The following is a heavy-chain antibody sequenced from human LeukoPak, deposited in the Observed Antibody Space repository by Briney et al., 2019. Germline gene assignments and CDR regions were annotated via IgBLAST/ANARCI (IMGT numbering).Heavy chain of an antibody. J-gene: IGHJ6*02. D-gene: IGHD4-11*01. V-gene: IGHV3-11*01. CDR3: ARDFSDNYSNYDHYSYYGMDV. Sequence: GGSLRLSCAASGFTFSDYYMSWIRQAPGKGLEWVSYISSSGSTIYYADSVKGRFTISRDNAKNSLYLQMNSLRAEDTAVYYCARDFSDNYSNYDHYSYYGMDVWGQGTTVTVSS. CDR2: ISSSGSTI. CDR1: GFTFSDYY.